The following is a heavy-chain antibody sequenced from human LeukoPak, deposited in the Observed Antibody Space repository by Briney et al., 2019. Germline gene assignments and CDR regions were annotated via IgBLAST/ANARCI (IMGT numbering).Heavy chain of an antibody. Sequence: PGGSLRLSCAASGLAFGSFAMMWLRQAPGKGLEWVSATTANGDWALYADSVKGRFTISRDNSKNTLYLQMNSLRAEDTAVYYCAKTLHYGHYGKFDYWGQGALVTVSS. CDR3: AKTLHYGHYGKFDY. J-gene: IGHJ4*02. CDR2: TTANGDWA. V-gene: IGHV3-23*01. D-gene: IGHD4-17*01. CDR1: GLAFGSFA.